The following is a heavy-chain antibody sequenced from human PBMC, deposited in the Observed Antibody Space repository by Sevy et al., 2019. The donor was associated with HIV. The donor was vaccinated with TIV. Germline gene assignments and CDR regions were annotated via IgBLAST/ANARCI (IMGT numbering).Heavy chain of an antibody. CDR3: ARDGTTPGVFDY. CDR2: ISYDGSNK. Sequence: GGSLRLTCTASGFTFSSYAMQWVRQAPGKGLEWVAVISYDGSNKYYADSVKGRFTISRDNSKNTLYLQMNSLRAEDTAVYYCARDGTTPGVFDYWGQGTLVTVSS. J-gene: IGHJ4*02. CDR1: GFTFSSYA. V-gene: IGHV3-30-3*01. D-gene: IGHD2-15*01.